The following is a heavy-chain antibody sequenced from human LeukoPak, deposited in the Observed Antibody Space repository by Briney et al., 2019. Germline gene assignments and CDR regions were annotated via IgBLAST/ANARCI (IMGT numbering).Heavy chain of an antibody. J-gene: IGHJ6*03. CDR2: IYYSGST. D-gene: IGHD3-3*01. Sequence: SETLSLTCTVSGGSISSYSWSWIRQPPGKGLEWIGSIYYSGSTNYNPSLKSRVTMSVDTSKNQFSLKLSSVTAADTAVYYCARGLAYYDFWSGYYKYYYYYYMDVWGKGTTITVSS. V-gene: IGHV4-59*12. CDR1: GGSISSYS. CDR3: ARGLAYYDFWSGYYKYYYYYYMDV.